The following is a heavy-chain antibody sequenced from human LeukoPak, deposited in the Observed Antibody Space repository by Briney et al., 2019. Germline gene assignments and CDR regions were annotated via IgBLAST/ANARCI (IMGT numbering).Heavy chain of an antibody. CDR1: GHTFTGYY. J-gene: IGHJ4*02. V-gene: IGHV1-2*02. Sequence: GASVKVSCKASGHTFTGYYMHWVRQAPGQGLEWMGWINPNSGGTNYAQKFQGRVTMTRDTSISTAYMELSRLRSDDTAVYYCARDLAYSRNLYYGSGSYYLDYWGQGTLVTVSS. D-gene: IGHD3-10*01. CDR3: ARDLAYSRNLYYGSGSYYLDY. CDR2: INPNSGGT.